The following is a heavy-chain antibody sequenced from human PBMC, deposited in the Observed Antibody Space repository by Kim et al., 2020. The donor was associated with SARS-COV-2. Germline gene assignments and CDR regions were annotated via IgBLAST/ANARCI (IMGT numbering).Heavy chain of an antibody. Sequence: TSHATKVQGRVTMPRDQSPSTVYMELSSLRSEDTAVYYCARGDSGSFHVDCWGQGTLVTVSS. CDR2: T. J-gene: IGHJ4*02. D-gene: IGHD1-26*01. V-gene: IGHV1-46*03. CDR3: ARGDSGSFHVDC.